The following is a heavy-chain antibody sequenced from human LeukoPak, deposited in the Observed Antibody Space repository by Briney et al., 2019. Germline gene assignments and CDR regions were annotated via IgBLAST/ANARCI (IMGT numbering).Heavy chain of an antibody. D-gene: IGHD2-15*01. V-gene: IGHV1-3*01. J-gene: IGHJ4*02. CDR3: ARASRYCSGGSCYFLPFDY. Sequence: GASVKVSCKASGYTFTSYAMHWVRQAPGQRLEWMGWISAGNGNTKYSQKFQGRVTITRDTSASTAYMELSSLRSEDTAVYYCARASRYCSGGSCYFLPFDYWGQGTLVTVSS. CDR2: ISAGNGNT. CDR1: GYTFTSYA.